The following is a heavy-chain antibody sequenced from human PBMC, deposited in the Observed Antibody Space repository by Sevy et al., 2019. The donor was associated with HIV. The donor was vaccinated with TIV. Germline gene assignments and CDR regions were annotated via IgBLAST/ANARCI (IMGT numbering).Heavy chain of an antibody. CDR3: ARDRGESLGSAFDY. Sequence: GGSLRLSCAAFGFTFSDHRMHWVRQAPGKGLEWVAVISYDGRNNKYNVDSVKGGFTISRDNSKNTVYLQMNSLRPEDTAIYYCARDRGESLGSAFDYWGQGTLVTVSS. D-gene: IGHD3-16*01. J-gene: IGHJ4*02. CDR1: GFTFSDHR. CDR2: ISYDGRNNK. V-gene: IGHV3-30*03.